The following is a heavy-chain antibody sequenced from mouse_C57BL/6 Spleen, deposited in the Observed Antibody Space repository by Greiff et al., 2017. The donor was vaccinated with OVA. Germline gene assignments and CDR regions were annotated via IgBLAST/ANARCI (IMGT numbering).Heavy chain of an antibody. CDR3: ARWAYGNYDAMDY. CDR2: IYPGDGDT. Sequence: VQLQQSGAELVKPGASVKISCKASGYAFSSYWMNWVKQRPGKGLEWIGQIYPGDGDTNYNGKFKGKATLTADKSSSTAYMQLSSLTSEDSAVYFCARWAYGNYDAMDYWGQGTSVTVSS. CDR1: GYAFSSYW. J-gene: IGHJ4*01. V-gene: IGHV1-80*01. D-gene: IGHD2-1*01.